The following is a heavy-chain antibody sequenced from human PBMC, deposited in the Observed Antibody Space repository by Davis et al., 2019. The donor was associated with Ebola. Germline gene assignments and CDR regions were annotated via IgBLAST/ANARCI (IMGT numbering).Heavy chain of an antibody. CDR3: AREDIVVVPAAIRYYYYGMDV. Sequence: PGGSLRLSCAASGFTFSSYSMNWVRQAPGKGLEWVSFISSSSSYIYYADSVKGRFTISRDNAKNSLYLQMNSLRAEDTAVYYCAREDIVVVPAAIRYYYYGMDVWGQGTTVTVSS. D-gene: IGHD2-2*02. V-gene: IGHV3-21*01. CDR2: ISSSSSYI. CDR1: GFTFSSYS. J-gene: IGHJ6*02.